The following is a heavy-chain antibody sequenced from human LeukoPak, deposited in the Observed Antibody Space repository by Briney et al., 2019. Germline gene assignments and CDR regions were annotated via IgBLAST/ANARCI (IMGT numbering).Heavy chain of an antibody. Sequence: SETLSLTCAVYGGSFSGDYWSWIRQPPGKGLEWFGEINHSGSTNYNPSLKSRVTISVDTSKNQFSLKLSSVTAADTAVYYCARDSIAAAGTYYYGMDVWGQGTTVTVSS. CDR2: INHSGST. V-gene: IGHV4-34*01. D-gene: IGHD6-13*01. CDR3: ARDSIAAAGTYYYGMDV. J-gene: IGHJ6*02. CDR1: GGSFSGDY.